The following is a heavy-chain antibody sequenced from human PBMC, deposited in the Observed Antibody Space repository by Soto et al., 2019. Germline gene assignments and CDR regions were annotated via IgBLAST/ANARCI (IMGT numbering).Heavy chain of an antibody. Sequence: PGGSLRLSCAASGFTFSGRSMHWVRQAPGKGLEWVSAISNGRSYIYYADSVKGRFTISRDNAKNSLYLQMNSLRAEDTAVYYCARDQWKYQPPAFDIWGQGTMVTVSS. V-gene: IGHV3-21*01. D-gene: IGHD2-2*01. CDR2: ISNGRSYI. CDR1: GFTFSGRS. J-gene: IGHJ3*02. CDR3: ARDQWKYQPPAFDI.